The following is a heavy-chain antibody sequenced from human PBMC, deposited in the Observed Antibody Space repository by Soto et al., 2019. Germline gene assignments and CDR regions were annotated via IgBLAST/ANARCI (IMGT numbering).Heavy chain of an antibody. CDR2: LSAYNGNT. J-gene: IGHJ4*02. CDR3: ARDPPPPDY. CDR1: GYTFASYA. V-gene: IGHV1-18*01. Sequence: QVQLVQSGAEVKKPGASVKVSCKASGYTFASYAISWMRQAPGQGLEWMGWLSAYNGNTNYAQKLQGRVTMTTDTTTSTADMELRSQGSNATAVYSCARDPPPPDYCGQGTLGTVSS.